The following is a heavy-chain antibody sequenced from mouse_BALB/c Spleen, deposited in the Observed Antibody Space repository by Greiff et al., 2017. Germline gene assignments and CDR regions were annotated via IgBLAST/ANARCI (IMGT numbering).Heavy chain of an antibody. D-gene: IGHD2-1*01. CDR1: GYTFTDYE. J-gene: IGHJ3*01. CDR3: TRSYGNSFAY. Sequence: QVQLKESGAELVRPGASVTLSCKASGYTFTDYEMHWVKQTPVHGLEWIGAIDPETGGTAYNQKFKGKATLTADKSSSTAYMELRSLTSEDSAVYYCTRSYGNSFAYWGQGTLVTVSA. CDR2: IDPETGGT. V-gene: IGHV1-15*01.